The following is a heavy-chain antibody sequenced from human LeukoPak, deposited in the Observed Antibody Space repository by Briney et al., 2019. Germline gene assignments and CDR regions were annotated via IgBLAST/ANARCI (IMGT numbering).Heavy chain of an antibody. D-gene: IGHD1-14*01. Sequence: GGSLRLSCAASGFTFSSYAMHWVRQAPGKGLEWVAVISYDGSNKYYADSVKGRFTISRDNSKNTLYLRMNSLRAEDTAVYYCARDNPGPQSGSRFDYWGQGTLVIVSS. CDR2: ISYDGSNK. CDR3: ARDNPGPQSGSRFDY. V-gene: IGHV3-30-3*01. CDR1: GFTFSSYA. J-gene: IGHJ4*02.